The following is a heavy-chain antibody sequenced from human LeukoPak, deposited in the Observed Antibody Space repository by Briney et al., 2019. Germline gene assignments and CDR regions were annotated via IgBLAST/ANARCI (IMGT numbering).Heavy chain of an antibody. D-gene: IGHD4-17*01. Sequence: SETLSLTCTVSGGSISSYRWTWIRQPAGKGLEWIGRIYTSGSTNYNPSLKSRVTMSVDMSKNQFSLKLISVTAADTAVYYCASFDYGDYSHHGYWGQGTLVTVSS. J-gene: IGHJ4*02. CDR3: ASFDYGDYSHHGY. V-gene: IGHV4-4*07. CDR1: GGSISSYR. CDR2: IYTSGST.